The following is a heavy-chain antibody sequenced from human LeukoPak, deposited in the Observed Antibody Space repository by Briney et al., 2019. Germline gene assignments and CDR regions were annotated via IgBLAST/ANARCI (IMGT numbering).Heavy chain of an antibody. CDR2: ISGYNGNT. CDR3: ARDKLVTIFGVTSRGGPFDY. D-gene: IGHD3-3*01. J-gene: IGHJ4*01. V-gene: IGHV1-18*01. Sequence: ASVKVSCKASGYTFSNYDISWVRQAPGQGLEWMGWISGYNGNTNYVQKFQGRVTLTTDTSTSTAYMELRSLRSDDTAVYYCARDKLVTIFGVTSRGGPFDYWXXXPLXXXSS. CDR1: GYTFSNYD.